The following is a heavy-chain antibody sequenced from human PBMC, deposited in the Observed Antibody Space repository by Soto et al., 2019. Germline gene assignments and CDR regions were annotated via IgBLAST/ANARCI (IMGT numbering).Heavy chain of an antibody. Sequence: EVQLVESGVGLVQSGGSLRLSCAASGFTFSSYWMHWVRQAPGKGLVWVSRIKGDGISTNYADSVKGRFTISRDNAKDTVFLQMNGLSADDTAVYYCARVAMGNYYNDYWGQGNLVTVSS. CDR1: GFTFSSYW. V-gene: IGHV3-74*01. CDR2: IKGDGIST. J-gene: IGHJ4*02. CDR3: ARVAMGNYYNDY. D-gene: IGHD3-10*01.